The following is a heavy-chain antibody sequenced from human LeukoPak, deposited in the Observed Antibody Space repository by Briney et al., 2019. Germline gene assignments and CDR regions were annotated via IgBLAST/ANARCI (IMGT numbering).Heavy chain of an antibody. J-gene: IGHJ6*03. D-gene: IGHD4-11*01. V-gene: IGHV3-48*01. CDR1: GFTFSSYS. CDR2: ISSSSTTI. CDR3: AKVLNRPYSNYKGYMDV. Sequence: GGSLRLSCAASGFTFSSYSMNWVRQAPGKGLEWVSYISSSSTTIYYADSVKGRFTISRDNAKNSLYLQMNSLRAEDTAVYYCAKVLNRPYSNYKGYMDVWGKGTTVTVSS.